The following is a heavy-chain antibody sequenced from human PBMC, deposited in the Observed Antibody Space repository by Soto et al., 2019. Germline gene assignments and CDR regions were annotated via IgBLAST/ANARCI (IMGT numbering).Heavy chain of an antibody. CDR1: GFTFSSYG. V-gene: IGHV3-30*18. D-gene: IGHD3-3*01. CDR2: ISYDGSNK. Sequence: GGSLRLSCAASGFTFSSYGMHWVRQAPGKGLEWVAVISYDGSNKYYADSVKGRFTISRDNSKNTLYLQMNSLRAEDTAVYYCAKDVGFLEWLSTYYYYGMDVWGQGSTVTVSS. J-gene: IGHJ6*02. CDR3: AKDVGFLEWLSTYYYYGMDV.